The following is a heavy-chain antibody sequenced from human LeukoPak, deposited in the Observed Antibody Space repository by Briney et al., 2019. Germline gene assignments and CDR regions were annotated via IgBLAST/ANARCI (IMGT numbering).Heavy chain of an antibody. J-gene: IGHJ3*02. CDR1: GFTFSSYA. Sequence: GGSLRLSCAASGFTFSSYAMSWVHQAPGKGLEWVSAISGSGGSTYYADSVKGRFTISRDNSKNTLYLQMNSLRAEDTAVYYCARVAFYDFWSGYLPNDAFDIWGQGTMVTVSS. V-gene: IGHV3-23*01. D-gene: IGHD3-3*01. CDR2: ISGSGGST. CDR3: ARVAFYDFWSGYLPNDAFDI.